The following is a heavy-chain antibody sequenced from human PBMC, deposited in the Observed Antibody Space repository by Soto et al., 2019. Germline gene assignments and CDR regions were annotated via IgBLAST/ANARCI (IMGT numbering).Heavy chain of an antibody. D-gene: IGHD6-13*01. J-gene: IGHJ5*02. V-gene: IGHV1-18*01. CDR3: AIDKAAAGIGWNSAWFDP. CDR1: GYTFTSYG. CDR2: ISAYNGNT. Sequence: QVQLVQSGAEVKKPGASVKVSCKASGYTFTSYGISWVRQAPGQGLEWMGWISAYNGNTNYAQKLQGRVTMTTDTSTSTAYMEVRSLRSDDTAVYYCAIDKAAAGIGWNSAWFDPWGQGTLVTVSS.